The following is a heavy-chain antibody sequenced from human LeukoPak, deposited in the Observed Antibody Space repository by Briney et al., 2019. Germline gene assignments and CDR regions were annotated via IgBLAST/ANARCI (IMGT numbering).Heavy chain of an antibody. J-gene: IGHJ4*02. CDR3: ASTLYYYGSGSYYDY. D-gene: IGHD3-10*01. CDR2: IYSGGST. Sequence: PGGSLRLSCAASGFTVSSNYVSWVRQAPGKGLEWVSVIYSGGSTYYADSVKGRFTISRDNSKNTLYLQMNSLRAEDTAVYYCASTLYYYGSGSYYDYWGQGTLVTVSS. V-gene: IGHV3-53*01. CDR1: GFTVSSNY.